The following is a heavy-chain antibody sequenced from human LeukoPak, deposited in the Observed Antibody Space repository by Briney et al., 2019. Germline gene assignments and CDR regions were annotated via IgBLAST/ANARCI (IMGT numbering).Heavy chain of an antibody. CDR3: ARAKLGYCSSTSCSYYYYGMDV. CDR2: IIPILGIA. J-gene: IGHJ6*02. CDR1: GGTFSSYA. D-gene: IGHD2-2*01. V-gene: IGHV1-69*04. Sequence: SVKVSCKASGGTFSSYAISWVRQAPGQGLEWMGRIIPILGIANYAQKFQGRVTITADKSTSTAYMELSSLRSEDTAVYYCARAKLGYCSSTSCSYYYYGMDVWGQGTTVTVSS.